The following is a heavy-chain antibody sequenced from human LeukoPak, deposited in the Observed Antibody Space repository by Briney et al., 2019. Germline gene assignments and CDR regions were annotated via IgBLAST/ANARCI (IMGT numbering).Heavy chain of an antibody. CDR2: IKPDGRDT. D-gene: IGHD4-17*01. CDR1: GFTFSSYS. J-gene: IGHJ4*02. V-gene: IGHV3-7*01. CDR3: AKDLSTVNYFFDY. Sequence: GGSLRLSCAASGFTFSSYSMSWVRQAPGKGLEWVATIKPDGRDTYYVDSVKGRFTIFRDNAKNSLYLQMNSLRAEDTAVYYCAKDLSTVNYFFDYWGQGTLVTVSS.